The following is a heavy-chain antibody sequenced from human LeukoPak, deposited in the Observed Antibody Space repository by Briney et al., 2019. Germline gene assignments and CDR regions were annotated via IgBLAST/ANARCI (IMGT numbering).Heavy chain of an antibody. Sequence: ASVKVSCKVSGYTLTELSMHWVRQAPGKGLEWVGGFDPEDGETIYAQKFQGRVTMTEDTSTDTDYMELSSLRSEDTAVYYCATAGERRLLWFGELLLYWGQGTLVTVSS. D-gene: IGHD3-10*01. CDR1: GYTLTELS. CDR3: ATAGERRLLWFGELLLY. V-gene: IGHV1-24*01. J-gene: IGHJ4*02. CDR2: FDPEDGET.